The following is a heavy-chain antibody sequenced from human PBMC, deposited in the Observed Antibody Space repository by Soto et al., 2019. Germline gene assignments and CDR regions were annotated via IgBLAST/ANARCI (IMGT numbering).Heavy chain of an antibody. CDR3: ARARWGKYSGYDNYYYYGMDV. J-gene: IGHJ6*02. Sequence: SETLSLTCTVSGGSISSYYWSWIRQPPGKGLEWIGYIYYSGSTNYNPSLKSRVTISVDTSKNQFSLKLSSVTAADTAVYYCARARWGKYSGYDNYYYYGMDVWGQGTTVTVSS. D-gene: IGHD5-12*01. CDR1: GGSISSYY. V-gene: IGHV4-59*01. CDR2: IYYSGST.